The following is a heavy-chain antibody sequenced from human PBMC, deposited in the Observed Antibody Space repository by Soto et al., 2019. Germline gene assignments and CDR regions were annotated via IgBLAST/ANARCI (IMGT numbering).Heavy chain of an antibody. Sequence: QVQLVQSGAEVKKPGASLKVSCKASGYTFTRHYMHWVRQAPGQGLEWMGVINPSGESTSYAQKFQGRVTMTSDTSTSTVYMELNSLRSEDTAVYYCARDEYCSGDSCYSAVLDYWGQGTLVTVSS. D-gene: IGHD2-15*01. CDR3: ARDEYCSGDSCYSAVLDY. CDR1: GYTFTRHY. J-gene: IGHJ4*02. V-gene: IGHV1-46*01. CDR2: INPSGEST.